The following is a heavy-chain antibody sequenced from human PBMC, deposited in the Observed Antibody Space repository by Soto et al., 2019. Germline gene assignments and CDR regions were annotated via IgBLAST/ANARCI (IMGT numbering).Heavy chain of an antibody. D-gene: IGHD2-21*01. J-gene: IGHJ1*01. CDR3: TRAPRGEN. Sequence: EASVKISCKASGYTFTSYPMHWVRQAPGQRLEWMGWINAGNGDTKYSQKFQDRVAITRDTSASTAYMELSSLRSEDTAVYYCTRAPRGENWGQGTLVTVSS. CDR1: GYTFTSYP. V-gene: IGHV1-3*01. CDR2: INAGNGDT.